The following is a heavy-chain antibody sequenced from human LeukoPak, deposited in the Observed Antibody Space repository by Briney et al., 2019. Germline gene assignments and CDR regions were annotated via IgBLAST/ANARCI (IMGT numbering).Heavy chain of an antibody. V-gene: IGHV4-34*01. J-gene: IGHJ4*02. Sequence: SETLSLTCAVYGGSFSGYYWSWLRQPPGKGLEWIGEINHSGSTNYNPSLKSRVTISVDTSKNQFSLKLSSVTAADAAVYYCARIKRGYDSSGYYYVQDYWGQGTLVTVSS. CDR3: ARIKRGYDSSGYYYVQDY. CDR1: GGSFSGYY. CDR2: INHSGST. D-gene: IGHD3-22*01.